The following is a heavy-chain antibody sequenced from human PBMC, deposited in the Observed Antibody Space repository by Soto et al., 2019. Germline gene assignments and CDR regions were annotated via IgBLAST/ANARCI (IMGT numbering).Heavy chain of an antibody. CDR1: GGSLKSGGYY. CDR3: XXXXXXXXXXFDL. V-gene: IGHV4-31*02. J-gene: IGHJ5*02. Sequence: QVQLQESGPGLVKPSQTLSLTCTVSGGSLKSGGYYWSWIRQHPGRGLEWIGYIYYTGRTYYNPSLESRVTFSVDTSKNQFSLKLSSVTAADTAVXXXXXXXXXXXXXFDLXGHGTLVTVSS. CDR2: IYYTGRT.